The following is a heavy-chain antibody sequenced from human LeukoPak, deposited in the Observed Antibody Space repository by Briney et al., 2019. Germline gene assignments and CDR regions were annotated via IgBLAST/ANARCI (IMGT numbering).Heavy chain of an antibody. Sequence: SQTLSLTCAVSGGSISSGGYSWSWIRQPPGKGLEWIGYIYYSGSTYYNPSLKSRVTISVDTSKNQFSLKLSSVTAADTAVYYCARDSGYETRQNWFDPWGQGTLVTVSS. CDR1: GGSISSGGYS. CDR3: ARDSGYETRQNWFDP. D-gene: IGHD5-12*01. V-gene: IGHV4-30-4*07. CDR2: IYYSGST. J-gene: IGHJ5*02.